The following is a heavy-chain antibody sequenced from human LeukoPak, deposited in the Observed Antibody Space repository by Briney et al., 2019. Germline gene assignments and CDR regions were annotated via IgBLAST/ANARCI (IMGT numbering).Heavy chain of an antibody. CDR2: INPNSGGT. V-gene: IGHV1-2*02. CDR3: ARSGSTVTTLDY. D-gene: IGHD4-17*01. CDR1: GYTFTGYY. Sequence: ASVKVSCKSSGYTFTGYYLHWVRQAPGQGLEWMGWINPNSGGTNYAQKFQGRVTMTRDTSISTAYMELSRLRSDDTAVYYCARSGSTVTTLDYWGQGTLVTVSS. J-gene: IGHJ4*02.